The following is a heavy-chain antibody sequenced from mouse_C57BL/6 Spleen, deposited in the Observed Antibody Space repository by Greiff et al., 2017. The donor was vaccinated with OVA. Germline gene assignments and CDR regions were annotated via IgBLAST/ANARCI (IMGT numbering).Heavy chain of an antibody. V-gene: IGHV1-50*01. CDR3: ARSTMITTKYFDV. Sequence: QVQLKQSGAELVKPGASVKLSCKASGYTFTSYWMQWVKQRPGQGLEWIGEIDPSDSYTNYNQKFKGKATLTVDTSSSTAYMQLSSLTSEDSAVYYCARSTMITTKYFDVWGTGTTVTVSS. J-gene: IGHJ1*03. CDR2: IDPSDSYT. CDR1: GYTFTSYW. D-gene: IGHD2-4*01.